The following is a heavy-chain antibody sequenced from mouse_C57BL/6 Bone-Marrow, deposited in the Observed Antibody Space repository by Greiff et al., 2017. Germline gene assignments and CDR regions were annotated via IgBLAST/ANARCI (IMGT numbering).Heavy chain of an antibody. J-gene: IGHJ2*01. D-gene: IGHD4-1*01. CDR1: GFTFSSYA. CDR3: ARAWGGAGDY. V-gene: IGHV5-4*03. Sequence: EVKVVESGGGLVKPGGSLKLSCAASGFTFSSYAMSWVRQTPEKRLEWVATISDGGSYTYYPDNVKGRFTISRDNAKNNLYLQMSHLKSEDTAMYYCARAWGGAGDYWGQGTTLTVSS. CDR2: ISDGGSYT.